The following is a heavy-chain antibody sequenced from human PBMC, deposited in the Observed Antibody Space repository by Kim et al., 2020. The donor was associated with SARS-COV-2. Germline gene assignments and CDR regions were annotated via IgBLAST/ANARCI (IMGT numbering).Heavy chain of an antibody. J-gene: IGHJ5*01. Sequence: GGSLRLSCAASGFTFSTYAMSWVRQAPEKGLEWVSSISGNAVHAYYADAVRGRFTISSDNSTNKVYLKMNSMRVEDTVYYYCAKAMRAGGYHYADGGDS. D-gene: IGHD3-10*01. CDR3: AKAMRAGGYHYADGGDS. CDR2: ISGNAVHA. V-gene: IGHV3-23*01. CDR1: GFTFSTYA.